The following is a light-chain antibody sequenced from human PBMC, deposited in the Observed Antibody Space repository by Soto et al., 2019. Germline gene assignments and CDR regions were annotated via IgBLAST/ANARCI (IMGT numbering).Light chain of an antibody. J-gene: IGKJ5*01. V-gene: IGKV3-20*01. CDR1: QSISSNY. Sequence: EIVLTQSPGTLSLSPGERATLSCRASQSISSNYLAWYQQRPGHAPRLLIYAVSSRATGIPDRFSGSGSGTGFTLTISRLEPEDLAVYYCQQYYAWPPITFGQGTRLEIK. CDR3: QQYYAWPPIT. CDR2: AVS.